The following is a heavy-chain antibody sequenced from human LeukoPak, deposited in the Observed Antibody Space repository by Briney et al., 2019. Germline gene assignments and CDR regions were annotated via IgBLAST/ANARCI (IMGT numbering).Heavy chain of an antibody. Sequence: SETLSLTCTVSGYSISSGYSWGWIRQPPGKGLVWIGTISHSGSTYYNPSLKSRVTISVDTSKNQFSLKLSSVTAADTAVYYCARARGDYGANSNTFDFWGRGTMVTVSS. CDR3: ARARGDYGANSNTFDF. J-gene: IGHJ3*01. CDR1: GYSISSGYS. CDR2: ISHSGST. D-gene: IGHD4-23*01. V-gene: IGHV4-38-2*02.